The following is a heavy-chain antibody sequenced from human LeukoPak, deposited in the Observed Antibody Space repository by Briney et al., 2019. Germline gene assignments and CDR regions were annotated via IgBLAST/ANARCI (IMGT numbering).Heavy chain of an antibody. D-gene: IGHD1-26*01. CDR3: ARLWVGATTYVWYFDY. V-gene: IGHV4-59*08. J-gene: IGHJ4*02. CDR1: GGSISSYY. Sequence: PSETLSLTCTVSGGSISSYYWGWIRQPPGKGLEWIGYIYYSGSTNYNPSLKSRVTISVDTSKNQFSLKLSSVTAADTAVYYCARLWVGATTYVWYFDYWGQGTLVTVSS. CDR2: IYYSGST.